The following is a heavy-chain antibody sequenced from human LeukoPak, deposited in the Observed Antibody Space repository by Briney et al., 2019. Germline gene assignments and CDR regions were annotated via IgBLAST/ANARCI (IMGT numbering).Heavy chain of an antibody. CDR1: GGTFSSYA. V-gene: IGHV1-69*01. CDR3: ARPDHYYYYYYMDV. CDR2: IIPIFGTA. J-gene: IGHJ6*03. Sequence: SVKVSCKXSGGTFSSYAISWVRQAPGQGLEWMGGIIPIFGTANYSQKFQGRVTITADESTSTAYMELSSLRSEDTAVYYCARPDHYYYYYYMDVWGKGTTVTVSS.